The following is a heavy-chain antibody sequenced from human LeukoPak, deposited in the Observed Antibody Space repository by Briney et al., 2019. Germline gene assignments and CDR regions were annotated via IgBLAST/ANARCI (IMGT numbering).Heavy chain of an antibody. V-gene: IGHV1-69*05. CDR2: IIPIFGTA. CDR1: GGTFSSYA. CDR3: ARDHSTMVRGVWNT. D-gene: IGHD3-10*01. J-gene: IGHJ4*02. Sequence: SVKVSCKASGGTFSSYAISWVRQAPGQGLEWMGRIIPIFGTANYAQKFQGRVTMTRDTSTSTVYMELSSLRSEDTAVYYCARDHSTMVRGVWNTWGQGTLVTVSS.